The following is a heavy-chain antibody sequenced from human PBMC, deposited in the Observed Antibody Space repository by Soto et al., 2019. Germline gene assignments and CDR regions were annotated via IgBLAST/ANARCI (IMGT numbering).Heavy chain of an antibody. CDR1: GFTFDDYT. Sequence: GGSLRLSCAASGFTFDDYTMHWVRQAPGKGLEWVSLISWDGGSTYYADSVKGRFTISRDNSKNSLYLQMNSLRTEDTALYYCAKDMKTYYSNHGVGGMDVWGQGTTVTVSS. V-gene: IGHV3-43*01. D-gene: IGHD4-4*01. CDR2: ISWDGGST. CDR3: AKDMKTYYSNHGVGGMDV. J-gene: IGHJ6*02.